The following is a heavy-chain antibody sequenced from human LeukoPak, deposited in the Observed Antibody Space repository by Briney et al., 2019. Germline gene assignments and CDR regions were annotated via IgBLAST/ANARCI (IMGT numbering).Heavy chain of an antibody. Sequence: SETLSFTCTVSGGSISSGDYYWSWIRQPPGKGLEWIGYIYYSGSTYYNPSLKSRVTISVDTSKNQFSLKLSSVTAADTAVYYCARGGFCGGDCYIPPDYWGQGTLVTVSS. J-gene: IGHJ4*02. CDR2: IYYSGST. CDR1: GGSISSGDYY. D-gene: IGHD2-21*02. V-gene: IGHV4-30-4*01. CDR3: ARGGFCGGDCYIPPDY.